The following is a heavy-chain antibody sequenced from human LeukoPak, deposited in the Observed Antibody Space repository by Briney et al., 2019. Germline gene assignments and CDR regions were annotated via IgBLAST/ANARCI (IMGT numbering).Heavy chain of an antibody. D-gene: IGHD3-10*01. Sequence: SQTLSLTCAISGDSVSSNSAAWNWIRQSPSRGLEWLGRTYYRSKWYNDYAVSVKSRITINPDTSKNQFSLQLNSVTPEDTAVYYCARTYRPLSIWFGKLLYRFDYWGQGTLVTVSS. J-gene: IGHJ4*02. CDR2: TYYRSKWYN. CDR3: ARTYRPLSIWFGKLLYRFDY. CDR1: GDSVSSNSAA. V-gene: IGHV6-1*01.